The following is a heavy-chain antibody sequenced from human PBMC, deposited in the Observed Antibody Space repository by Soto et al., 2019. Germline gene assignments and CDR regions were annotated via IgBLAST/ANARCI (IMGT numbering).Heavy chain of an antibody. CDR3: ARGGTILGVAPGGMDV. Sequence: EVQLVESGGGLVKPGGSLRLSCAASGFTFSSYSMNWVRQAPGKGLEWVSSISSSSSYIYYADSVKGRFTISRDNAKNSLYLQMNSLRAEDTAVYYCARGGTILGVAPGGMDVWGQGTTVTVSS. CDR2: ISSSSSYI. D-gene: IGHD3-3*01. CDR1: GFTFSSYS. V-gene: IGHV3-21*01. J-gene: IGHJ6*02.